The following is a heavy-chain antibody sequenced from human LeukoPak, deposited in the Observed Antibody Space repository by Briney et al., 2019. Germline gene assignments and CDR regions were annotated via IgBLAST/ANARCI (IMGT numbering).Heavy chain of an antibody. D-gene: IGHD3-10*01. V-gene: IGHV3-23*01. J-gene: IGHJ4*02. CDR2: ISGSAGST. CDR3: AKDQVRGFGELFDY. Sequence: PGGSLRLSCAASGFTFSSYAMSWVRQAPGKGLEWVSAISGSAGSTYYADSVKGRFTISRDNSKNTLYLQMNSLRAEDTAVYYCAKDQVRGFGELFDYWGQGTLVTVSS. CDR1: GFTFSSYA.